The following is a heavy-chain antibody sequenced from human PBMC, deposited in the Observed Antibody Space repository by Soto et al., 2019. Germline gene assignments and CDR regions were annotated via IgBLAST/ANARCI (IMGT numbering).Heavy chain of an antibody. Sequence: QVQLVETGGGLVEPGGSLRLSCAASGFGVGDNYMTWIRQAPGKGLEWLSYSSSSGGYTNYADSVKGRFTISRDNAKNSLYLQMDSLRAEDTAVYLCARSSGRRHVFTFDYGLDVWGQGTTVTVSS. D-gene: IGHD3-16*01. CDR3: ARSSGRRHVFTFDYGLDV. CDR2: SSSSGGYT. CDR1: GFGVGDNY. V-gene: IGHV3-11*06. J-gene: IGHJ6*02.